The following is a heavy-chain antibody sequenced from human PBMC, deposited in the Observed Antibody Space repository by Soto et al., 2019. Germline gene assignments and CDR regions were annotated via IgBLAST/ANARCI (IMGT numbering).Heavy chain of an antibody. D-gene: IGHD6-13*01. Sequence: SETLSLTCTVSGGSISSYYWSWIRQPPGKGLEWIGYIYYSGSTNYNPSLKSRVTISVDTSKNQFSLKLSSVTAADTAVYYCARDPYAAAAGYYYYGMDVWGQGTTVTVSS. CDR2: IYYSGST. V-gene: IGHV4-59*01. J-gene: IGHJ6*02. CDR1: GGSISSYY. CDR3: ARDPYAAAAGYYYYGMDV.